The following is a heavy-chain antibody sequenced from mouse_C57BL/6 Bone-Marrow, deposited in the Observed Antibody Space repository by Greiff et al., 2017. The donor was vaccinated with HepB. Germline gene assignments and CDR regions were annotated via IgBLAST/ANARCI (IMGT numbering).Heavy chain of an antibody. J-gene: IGHJ3*01. CDR2: IYPRSGNT. V-gene: IGHV1-81*01. D-gene: IGHD2-4*01. CDR3: ARYYYDYPAWFAY. Sequence: VHLVESGAELARPGASVKLSCKASGYTFTSYGISWVKQRTGQGLEWIGEIYPRSGNTYYNEKFKGKATLTADKSSSTAYMELRSLTSEDSAVYFCARYYYDYPAWFAYWGQGTLVTVSA. CDR1: GYTFTSYG.